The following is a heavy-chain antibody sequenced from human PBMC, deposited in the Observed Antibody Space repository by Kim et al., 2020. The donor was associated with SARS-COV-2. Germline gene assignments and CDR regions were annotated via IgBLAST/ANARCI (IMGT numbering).Heavy chain of an antibody. CDR2: ICSSSSYI. V-gene: IGHV3-21*01. D-gene: IGHD1-26*01. CDR3: AKVLVGATHD. J-gene: IGHJ4*02. CDR1: GFTFSSYS. Sequence: GGSLRLSCAASGFTFSSYSMNWVRQAPGKGLEWVSSICSSSSYIYYADSVKGRFTISRDNAKNSLYLQMNSLRAEDTAVYYCAKVLVGATHDWGQGTLVTVSS.